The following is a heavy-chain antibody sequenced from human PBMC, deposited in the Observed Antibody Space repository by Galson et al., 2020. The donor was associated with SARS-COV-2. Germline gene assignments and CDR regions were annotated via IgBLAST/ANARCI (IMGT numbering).Heavy chain of an antibody. V-gene: IGHV3-49*04. CDR1: GFTFGDYA. Sequence: GESLKISCTASGFTFGDYAMSWVRQAPGKGLEWVGFIRSKAYGGTTEYAASVKGRFTISRDDSKSIAYLQMNSLKTEDTAVYYCSKYDFWSGYYSDYWGQGTLVTVSS. J-gene: IGHJ4*02. CDR2: IRSKAYGGTT. CDR3: SKYDFWSGYYSDY. D-gene: IGHD3-3*01.